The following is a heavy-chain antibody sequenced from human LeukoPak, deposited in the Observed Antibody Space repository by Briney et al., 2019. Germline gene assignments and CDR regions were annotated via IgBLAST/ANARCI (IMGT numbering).Heavy chain of an antibody. Sequence: SETLSLTCAGDSLSGSSVTWVRQPPGKGLEWIGEIRQSGNTNYSPSLKSRLTMSIDTSKSQISLNLSSATTADTAVYFCARGILRYDWTDSDVRAFHYYYYMDVWGPGVTVIVSS. CDR3: ARGILRYDWTDSDVRAFHYYYYMDV. D-gene: IGHD1-20*01. CDR2: IRQSGNT. V-gene: IGHV4-34*01. J-gene: IGHJ6*03. CDR1: DSLSGSS.